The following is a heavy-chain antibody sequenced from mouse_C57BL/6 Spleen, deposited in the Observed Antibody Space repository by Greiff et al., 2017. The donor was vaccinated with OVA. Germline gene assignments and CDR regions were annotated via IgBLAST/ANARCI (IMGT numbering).Heavy chain of an antibody. D-gene: IGHD2-3*01. Sequence: VKLQESGPGLVAPSQSLSITCTVSGFSLTSYGVSWVRQPPGKGLEWLGVIWGDGSTNYHSALISRLSISKDNSKSQVFLKLNSLQTDDTATYYCAEPDDGYYHYAMDYWGQGTSVTVSS. J-gene: IGHJ4*01. CDR1: GFSLTSYG. CDR3: AEPDDGYYHYAMDY. V-gene: IGHV2-3*01. CDR2: IWGDGST.